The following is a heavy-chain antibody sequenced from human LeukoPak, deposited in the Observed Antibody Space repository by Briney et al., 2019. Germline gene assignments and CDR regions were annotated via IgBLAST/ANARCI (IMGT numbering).Heavy chain of an antibody. J-gene: IGHJ4*02. CDR2: ITDSGGST. Sequence: VRTLRLLRAASGFTFGSFAIRWAPQAPGEGLGWVSAITDSGGSTSCTDSSKGRLPIYGENSKNTLYLKWNTWRAEDTAIYYCAKGSSGSRPYYFDYWGEGTRVTVS. CDR1: GFTFGSFA. D-gene: IGHD3-22*01. CDR3: AKGSSGSRPYYFDY. V-gene: IGHV3-23*01.